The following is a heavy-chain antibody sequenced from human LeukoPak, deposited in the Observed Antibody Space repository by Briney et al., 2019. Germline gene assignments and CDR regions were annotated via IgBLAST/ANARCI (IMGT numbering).Heavy chain of an antibody. J-gene: IGHJ4*02. CDR2: ISGSGGST. Sequence: GGTLRLSCEASGFTFSTYGMSWVRQAPGKGLEWVSAISGSGGSTYYADSVKGRVTISRDISKNTLYLQMNSLRAEDTAIYYCARDRRPDSSGYYYLGYWGQGTLVTVSS. V-gene: IGHV3-23*01. D-gene: IGHD3-22*01. CDR1: GFTFSTYG. CDR3: ARDRRPDSSGYYYLGY.